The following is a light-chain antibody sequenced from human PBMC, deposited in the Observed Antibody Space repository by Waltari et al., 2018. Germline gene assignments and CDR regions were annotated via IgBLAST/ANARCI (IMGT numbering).Light chain of an antibody. CDR1: QSISKY. V-gene: IGKV3-20*01. CDR2: HAS. CDR3: QHYESLPVT. Sequence: EIVFTQSPGTLSLSPVERAPLSCRASQSISKYLAWYQQKPGQAPRLLIYHASSRAAGIPDRFSGSGSGTDFSLSISRLEPEDFAVYYCQHYESLPVTFGQGTKVEIK. J-gene: IGKJ1*01.